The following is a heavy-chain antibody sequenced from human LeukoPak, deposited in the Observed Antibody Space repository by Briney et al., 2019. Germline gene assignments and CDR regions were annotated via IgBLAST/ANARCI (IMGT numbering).Heavy chain of an antibody. D-gene: IGHD6-13*01. CDR3: ARVNSSNWHFDF. Sequence: GGSLRLSCAASGFTFSSYSMNWVRQAPGKGLEWVSSISSSSSYFYYADSVKGRFSISRDNAKNSLYLQMNSLRAEDTAIYYCARVNSSNWHFDFWGQGTLVTVSS. CDR1: GFTFSSYS. V-gene: IGHV3-21*01. CDR2: ISSSSSYF. J-gene: IGHJ4*02.